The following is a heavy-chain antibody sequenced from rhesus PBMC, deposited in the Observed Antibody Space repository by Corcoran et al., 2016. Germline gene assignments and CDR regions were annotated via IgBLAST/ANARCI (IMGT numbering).Heavy chain of an antibody. CDR3: TLSFGTGWSPR. CDR2: VSGSGGST. J-gene: IGHJ4*01. V-gene: IGHV4-173*01. D-gene: IGHD6S26*01. Sequence: QMQLQESGPGLVKPSETLSLTCAVSGASISSNFWTLIRQPPGEGLEWIGRVSGSGGSTAYNPSLKSRVTITTDTTKNQFSLKLSAVPAADTAVYYCTLSFGTGWSPRWGQGVLVTVSS. CDR1: GASISSNF.